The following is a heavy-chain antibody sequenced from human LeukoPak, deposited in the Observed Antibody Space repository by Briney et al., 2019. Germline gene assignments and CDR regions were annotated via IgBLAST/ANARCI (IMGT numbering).Heavy chain of an antibody. J-gene: IGHJ6*03. V-gene: IGHV3-33*01. D-gene: IGHD2-2*01. Sequence: GGSLRLSCAASGFTFGSYGMHWVRQAPGKGLEWVAVIWYDGSNKYYADSVKGRFTISRDNSKNTLYLQMNSLRAEDTAVYYCARTARDYYYYMDVWGKGTTVTVSS. CDR1: GFTFGSYG. CDR3: ARTARDYYYYMDV. CDR2: IWYDGSNK.